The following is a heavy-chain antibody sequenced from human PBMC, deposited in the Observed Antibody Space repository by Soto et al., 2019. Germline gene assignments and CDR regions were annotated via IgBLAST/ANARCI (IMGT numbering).Heavy chain of an antibody. D-gene: IGHD3-22*01. V-gene: IGHV1-69*01. CDR2: IIPIFGTA. CDR1: GGTFSSYA. J-gene: IGHJ6*02. Sequence: KVSCKASGGTFSSYAISWVRQAPGQGLEWMGGIIPIFGTANYAQKFQGRVTITADESTSTAYMELSSLRSEDTAVYYCARVGFGPRSGYYDSSGYYSRYYYYGMDVWGQGTTVTVSS. CDR3: ARVGFGPRSGYYDSSGYYSRYYYYGMDV.